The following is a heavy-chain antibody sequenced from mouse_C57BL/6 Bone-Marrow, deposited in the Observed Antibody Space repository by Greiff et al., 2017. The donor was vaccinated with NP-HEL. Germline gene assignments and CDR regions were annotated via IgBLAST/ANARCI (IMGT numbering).Heavy chain of an antibody. CDR3: ARWNDYPFAY. V-gene: IGHV7-3*01. CDR1: GFTFTDYY. Sequence: EVHLVESGGGLVQPGGSLSLSCAASGFTFTDYYMSWVRQPPGKALEWLGFIRNKANGYTTEYSASVKGRFTISRDNSQSILYLQMNALRAEDSATYYCARWNDYPFAYWGQGTLVTVSA. CDR2: IRNKANGYTT. D-gene: IGHD2-4*01. J-gene: IGHJ3*01.